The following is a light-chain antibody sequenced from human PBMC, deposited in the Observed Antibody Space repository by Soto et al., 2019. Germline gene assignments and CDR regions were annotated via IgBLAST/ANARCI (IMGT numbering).Light chain of an antibody. Sequence: TQPGSVSGSPGLSITISCTGTSSDVGGYNYVSWYQQHPGKAPKLMIYEVSNRPLGVSNRFSGSKSGNTASLTISGLQSEHEADYYCTSYTSRSTLEVFGTGTKVTVL. CDR1: SSDVGGYNY. V-gene: IGLV2-14*01. J-gene: IGLJ1*01. CDR2: EVS. CDR3: TSYTSRSTLEV.